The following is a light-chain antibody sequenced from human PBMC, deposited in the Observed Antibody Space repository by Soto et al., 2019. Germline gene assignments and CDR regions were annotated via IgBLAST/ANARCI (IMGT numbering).Light chain of an antibody. V-gene: IGLV4-69*01. J-gene: IGLJ2*01. Sequence: QSVLTQSPSASASLGASVKLTCTLSSGHSNYAIAWHQQQPEKGPRYLMKLNSDGSHTKGGGIPDRFSGSSSGAERYLTISSLQSDDEADYYCQTWGTGIQVFGGGTKLTVL. CDR1: SGHSNYA. CDR3: QTWGTGIQV. CDR2: LNSDGSH.